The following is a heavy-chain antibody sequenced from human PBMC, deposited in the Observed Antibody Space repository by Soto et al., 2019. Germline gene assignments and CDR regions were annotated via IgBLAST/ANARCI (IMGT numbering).Heavy chain of an antibody. V-gene: IGHV3-9*01. Sequence: DVQLVESEGGLVQPGRSLRLSCAASGFIFDDYTMHWVRQAPGKGLEWVSGISWDSGRIVCADSVKGRFTTSRDNAKNSLYLQMNNLRAEDTALYYCAKVVVAATQPQYYYFGMDVWGQGTTVTVSS. J-gene: IGHJ6*02. CDR1: GFIFDDYT. CDR3: AKVVVAATQPQYYYFGMDV. CDR2: ISWDSGRI. D-gene: IGHD2-15*01.